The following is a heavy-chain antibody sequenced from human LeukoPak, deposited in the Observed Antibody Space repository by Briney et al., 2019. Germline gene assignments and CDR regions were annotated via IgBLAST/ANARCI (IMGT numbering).Heavy chain of an antibody. CDR2: INPNSGGT. CDR3: ARESGYDRGNSFDY. J-gene: IGHJ4*02. D-gene: IGHD5-12*01. V-gene: IGHV1-2*02. CDR1: GYTFTSYY. Sequence: ASVKVSCKASGYTFTSYYMHWVRQAPGQGLEWMGWINPNSGGTNYAQKFQGRVTMTRDTSISTAYMELSRLRSDDTAVYYCARESGYDRGNSFDYWGQGTLVTVSS.